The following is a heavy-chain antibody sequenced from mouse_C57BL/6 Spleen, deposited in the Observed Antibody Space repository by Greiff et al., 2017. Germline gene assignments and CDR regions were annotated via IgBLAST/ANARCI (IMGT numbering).Heavy chain of an antibody. CDR2: IYPGDGDT. D-gene: IGHD1-1*01. V-gene: IGHV1-80*01. CDR1: GYAFSSYW. Sequence: QVHVKQSGAELVKPGASVKISCKASGYAFSSYWMNWVKQRPGKGLEWIGQIYPGDGDTNYNGKFKGKATLTADKSSSTAYMQLSSLTSEDSAVYFCAICITTVGFDYWGQGTTLTVSS. CDR3: AICITTVGFDY. J-gene: IGHJ2*01.